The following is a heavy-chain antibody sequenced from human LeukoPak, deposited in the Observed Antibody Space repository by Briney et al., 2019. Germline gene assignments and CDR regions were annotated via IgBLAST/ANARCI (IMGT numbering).Heavy chain of an antibody. J-gene: IGHJ6*04. Sequence: GGSLRLSCAASGFTFSTYSMNRVRQAPGKGLEWVLSISSSSSYIYYADSVKGRFTISRDNAKNSLYLQMNSLRAEDTAVYYCARELLWFGEDYHGMDVWGKGTTVTGSS. CDR3: ARELLWFGEDYHGMDV. V-gene: IGHV3-21*01. CDR1: GFTFSTYS. D-gene: IGHD3-10*01. CDR2: ISSSSSYI.